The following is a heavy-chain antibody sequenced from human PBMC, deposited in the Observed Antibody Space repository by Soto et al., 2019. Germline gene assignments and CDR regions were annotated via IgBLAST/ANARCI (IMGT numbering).Heavy chain of an antibody. V-gene: IGHV1-2*02. CDR1: RYLFTAYF. J-gene: IGHJ5*02. CDR3: ASHDPGARFDP. CDR2: INPNNGAP. Sequence: QVQLLQSGAEVKKPGASVKVSCKAPRYLFTAYFMHRVRQAPGQGIEWMGWINPNNGAPHYGLSFQGRVTMTRDTSMSRAYMDLSRLRSDGTAVDYCASHDPGARFDPGGQGTLVIVSS. D-gene: IGHD1-1*01.